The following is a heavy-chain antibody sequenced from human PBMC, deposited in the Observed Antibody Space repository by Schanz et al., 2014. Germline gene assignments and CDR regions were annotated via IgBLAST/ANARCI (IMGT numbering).Heavy chain of an antibody. J-gene: IGHJ3*02. Sequence: QVQLVQSGAEVKKPGSSMKVSCKASGGTFSTYPINWLRQAPGQGLEWMGRIIPIHGIVNYAQRFQDRVRITADKSTSTAYMELSSLRSDDTAVYYGARGGGPEDVFDIWGQGTILTGSS. CDR3: ARGGGPEDVFDI. CDR1: GGTFSTYP. V-gene: IGHV1-69*02. CDR2: IIPIHGIV. D-gene: IGHD2-15*01.